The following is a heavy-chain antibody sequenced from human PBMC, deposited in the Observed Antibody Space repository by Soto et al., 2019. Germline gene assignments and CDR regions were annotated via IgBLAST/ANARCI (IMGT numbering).Heavy chain of an antibody. CDR3: ATEKRNYYDSSGYLPTRTGVYYGMDV. Sequence: SVKVSCKASGGTFSSYAISWVRQAPGQGLEWMGGIIPIFGTANYAQKFQGRVTITADESTSTAYMELSSLRSEDTAVYYCATEKRNYYDSSGYLPTRTGVYYGMDVWGQGTTVTVSS. D-gene: IGHD3-22*01. CDR1: GGTFSSYA. CDR2: IIPIFGTA. V-gene: IGHV1-69*13. J-gene: IGHJ6*02.